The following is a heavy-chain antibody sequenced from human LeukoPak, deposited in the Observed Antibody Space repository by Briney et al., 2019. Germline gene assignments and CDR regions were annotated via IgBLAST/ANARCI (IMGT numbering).Heavy chain of an antibody. J-gene: IGHJ4*02. Sequence: AVKVSCKTSGYTFTNYGISWVRQAPGQGLEWMGWISPYNGNTIYAQKLQGRVTVTTDTSTSTAYMELRSLRSDDTAVYYCTRTVLDCKNGVCYDYWGQGTLVTVSS. V-gene: IGHV1-18*01. CDR1: GYTFTNYG. D-gene: IGHD2-8*01. CDR3: TRTVLDCKNGVCYDY. CDR2: ISPYNGNT.